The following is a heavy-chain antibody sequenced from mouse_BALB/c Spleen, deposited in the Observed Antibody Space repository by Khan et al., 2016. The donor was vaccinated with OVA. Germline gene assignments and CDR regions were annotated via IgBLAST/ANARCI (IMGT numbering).Heavy chain of an antibody. Sequence: EVELVESGAELVKPGASVKLSCTASGFNIKDTYMHWVKQRPEQGLEWIGRIDPATGNIKYDQKFQGKATIIADPSSHTAYLHLGSLTSGESAVYFCAGSGIHYYGSYVMDYWGQGTSVTVSS. J-gene: IGHJ4*01. CDR3: AGSGIHYYGSYVMDY. V-gene: IGHV14-3*02. CDR1: GFNIKDTY. D-gene: IGHD1-2*01. CDR2: IDPATGNI.